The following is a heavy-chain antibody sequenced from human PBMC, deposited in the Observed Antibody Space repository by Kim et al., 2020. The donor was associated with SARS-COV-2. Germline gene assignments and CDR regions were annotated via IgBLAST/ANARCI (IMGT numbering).Heavy chain of an antibody. CDR2: ISSSGSYI. J-gene: IGHJ6*02. V-gene: IGHV3-11*05. Sequence: GGSLRLSCAASGFSFSDYYMNWIRQAPGKGLEWLSHISSSGSYINYADSVKGRFTISRDNAKNSLYLQMNSLRAEDTAVYYCARVSPAGFGVLLWIKKGMDVWGQGTTVTVSS. CDR3: ARVSPAGFGVLLWIKKGMDV. CDR1: GFSFSDYY. D-gene: IGHD3-10*01.